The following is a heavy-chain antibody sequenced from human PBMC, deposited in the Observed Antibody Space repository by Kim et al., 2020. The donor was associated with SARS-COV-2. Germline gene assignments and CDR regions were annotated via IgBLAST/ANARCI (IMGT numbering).Heavy chain of an antibody. J-gene: IGHJ6*02. Sequence: GGSLRLSCAASGFTFSSSGMHWVRQAPGKGLEWVAVIWYDGSNKYYADSVKGRFTISRDNSKNPLYLQMNSLRAEDTAVYYCARDLRGEQWVVFYYYYGMDVWGQGTTVTVSS. V-gene: IGHV3-33*01. CDR3: ARDLRGEQWVVFYYYYGMDV. CDR1: GFTFSSSG. D-gene: IGHD6-19*01. CDR2: IWYDGSNK.